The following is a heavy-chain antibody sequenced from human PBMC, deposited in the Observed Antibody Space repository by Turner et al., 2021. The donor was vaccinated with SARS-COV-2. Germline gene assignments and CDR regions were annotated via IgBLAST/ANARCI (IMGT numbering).Heavy chain of an antibody. D-gene: IGHD3-10*01. Sequence: QITLSESGPTQVSPTQTLTLNTPFSGFSLSTSGVGVSWFRQPPGKAPEWLAHIYWNDGNSDSTSLKSRLTSTEDISKNTVVIKMTIMHTVVTATYYCAYSGVRGFVEANFDYWGQGTLVTVSS. CDR1: GFSLSTSGVG. V-gene: IGHV2-5*01. J-gene: IGHJ4*02. CDR2: IYWNDGN. CDR3: AYSGVRGFVEANFDY.